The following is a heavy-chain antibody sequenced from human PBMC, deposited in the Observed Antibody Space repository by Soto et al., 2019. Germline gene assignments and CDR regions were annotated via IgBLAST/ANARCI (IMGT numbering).Heavy chain of an antibody. V-gene: IGHV1-46*01. J-gene: IGHJ4*01. Sequence: GASVKVSCKVSGYTFTNFYMHWVRQAPGQGLEWMGIINPSGGTTSYAQKFQGRVIMTRDTSTSTVYMELSSLRSEDTAVYYCTRDPSQTYYGILTGKFYLDYWRHVTLVTVSS. CDR1: GYTFTNFY. CDR3: TRDPSQTYYGILTGKFYLDY. D-gene: IGHD3-9*01. CDR2: INPSGGTT.